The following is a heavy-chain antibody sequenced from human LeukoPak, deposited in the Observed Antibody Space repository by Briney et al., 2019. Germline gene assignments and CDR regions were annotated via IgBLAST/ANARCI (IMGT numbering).Heavy chain of an antibody. CDR1: GDSVTSGKYF. J-gene: IGHJ4*02. V-gene: IGHV4-61*01. D-gene: IGHD5-24*01. Sequence: SETLSLTCTVSGDSVTSGKYFWTWIRQSPGEGLEWIGYISYSGSTNYNPSLKSRVTISVDTSKNQFSLKLSSVTAADTAVYYCARDRKRWLQEIFDYWGQGTLVTVSS. CDR3: ARDRKRWLQEIFDY. CDR2: ISYSGST.